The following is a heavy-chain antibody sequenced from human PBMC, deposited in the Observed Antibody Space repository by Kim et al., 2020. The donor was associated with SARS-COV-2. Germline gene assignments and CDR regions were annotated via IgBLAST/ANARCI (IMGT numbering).Heavy chain of an antibody. CDR2: ISGSGGST. J-gene: IGHJ4*02. CDR3: ADGHFIAVAGAKYYFDY. D-gene: IGHD6-19*01. CDR1: GFTFSSYA. V-gene: IGHV3-23*01. Sequence: GGSLRLSCAASGFTFSSYAMSWVRQAPGKGLEWVSAISGSGGSTYYADSVKGRFTISRDNSKNTLYLQMNSLRAEDTAVYYCADGHFIAVAGAKYYFDYWGQGTLVTVSS.